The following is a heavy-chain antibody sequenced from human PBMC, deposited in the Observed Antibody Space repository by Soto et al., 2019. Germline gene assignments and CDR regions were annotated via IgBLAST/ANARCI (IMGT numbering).Heavy chain of an antibody. CDR2: INHSGST. V-gene: IGHV4-34*01. J-gene: IGHJ6*02. CDR3: ARAISTGGTYGMDV. D-gene: IGHD2-2*01. CDR1: CGSFSGYY. Sequence: SETLSLTCAVYCGSFSGYYWNWIRQPPDKGLEWIGEINHSGSTNHNPSLKSRVTISVDTSKNQFSLKLNSVTAADTARYYCARAISTGGTYGMDVWGQGIRVTVSS.